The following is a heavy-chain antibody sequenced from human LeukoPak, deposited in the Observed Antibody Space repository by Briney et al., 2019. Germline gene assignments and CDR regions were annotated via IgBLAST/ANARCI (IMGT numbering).Heavy chain of an antibody. V-gene: IGHV4-39*01. J-gene: IGHJ6*02. CDR3: ARLPQSMVRGVIITGYYYGMDV. D-gene: IGHD3-10*01. CDR1: GGSFSGYY. CDR2: IYYSGST. Sequence: SETLSLTCAVYGGSFSGYYWGWIRQPPGKGLEWIGSIYYSGSTYYNPSLKSRVTISVDTSKNQFSLKLSSVTAADTAVYYCARLPQSMVRGVIITGYYYGMDVWGQGTTVTVSS.